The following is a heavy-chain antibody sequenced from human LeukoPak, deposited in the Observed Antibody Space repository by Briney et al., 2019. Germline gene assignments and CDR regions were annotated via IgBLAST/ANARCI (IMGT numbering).Heavy chain of an antibody. J-gene: IGHJ6*02. CDR1: GYSFTSYW. CDR2: IDPSDSYT. V-gene: IGHV5-10-1*01. CDR3: ASPGYSSSWYPEDYYGMDV. Sequence: GESLRISCKGSGYSFTSYWISWVRQMPGKGLEWMGRIDPSDSYTNYSPSFQGHATISADKSISTAYLQWSSLKASDTAMYYCASPGYSSSWYPEDYYGMDVWGQGTTVTVSS. D-gene: IGHD6-13*01.